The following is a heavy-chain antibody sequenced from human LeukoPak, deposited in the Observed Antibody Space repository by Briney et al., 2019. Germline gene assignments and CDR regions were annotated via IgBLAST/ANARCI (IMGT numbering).Heavy chain of an antibody. Sequence: GGSLRLSCAASGFAFSSLAMGWVRQAPGKGLEWVSVISDIGSITYYADSVKGRFTISRDNSKNTLFLQMNSLRAEDTAVYYCAKDARRTSGWYFFDYWGQGTLVTVSS. V-gene: IGHV3-23*01. CDR2: ISDIGSIT. J-gene: IGHJ4*02. D-gene: IGHD6-19*01. CDR3: AKDARRTSGWYFFDY. CDR1: GFAFSSLA.